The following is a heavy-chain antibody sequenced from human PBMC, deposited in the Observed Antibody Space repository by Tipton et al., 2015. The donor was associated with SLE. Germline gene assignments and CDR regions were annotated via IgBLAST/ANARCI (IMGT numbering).Heavy chain of an antibody. Sequence: GSLRLSCAVSGFRFSDFAMSWVRQAPGKGLEWVSSITSTSSYIYYADSVRGRFTISRDNAKNSLYLQMNSLRAEDTAVYYCARALDRDDHASYYYYMDVWGEGTTVTVSS. CDR3: ARALDRDDHASYYYYMDV. V-gene: IGHV3-21*01. J-gene: IGHJ6*03. CDR1: GFRFSDFA. D-gene: IGHD1-1*01. CDR2: ITSTSSYI.